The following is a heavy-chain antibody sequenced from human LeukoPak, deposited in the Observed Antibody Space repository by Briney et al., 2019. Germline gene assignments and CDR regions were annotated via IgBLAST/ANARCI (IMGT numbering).Heavy chain of an antibody. CDR3: ARHIAARLASGYYYYMDV. J-gene: IGHJ6*03. Sequence: SETLSLTCTVSGGSISSYYWTWIRQPPGEGLEYIGFIYYSGSTKYNPSLKSRVTMSLDTSKNQFSLKLTSVTAADTAVYYCARHIAARLASGYYYYMDVWGKETTVTVSS. CDR2: IYYSGST. D-gene: IGHD6-6*01. CDR1: GGSISSYY. V-gene: IGHV4-59*01.